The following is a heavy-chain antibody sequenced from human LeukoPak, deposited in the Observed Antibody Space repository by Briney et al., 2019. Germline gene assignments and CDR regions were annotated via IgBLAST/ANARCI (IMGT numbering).Heavy chain of an antibody. Sequence: ASVKVSCKGSGYSFTSYGISWVRQVPGQGLEYMGWISTYDGKTNYAQKFQGRVTLTTDTSTNTAYMELRSLRSEDTAVCYCATYCGGDCDDAFDIWGQGTMVTVSS. CDR1: GYSFTSYG. CDR3: ATYCGGDCDDAFDI. V-gene: IGHV1-18*01. J-gene: IGHJ3*02. D-gene: IGHD2-21*02. CDR2: ISTYDGKT.